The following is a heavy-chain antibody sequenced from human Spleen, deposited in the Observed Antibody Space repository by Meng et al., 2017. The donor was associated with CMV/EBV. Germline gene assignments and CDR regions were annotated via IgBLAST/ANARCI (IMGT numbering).Heavy chain of an antibody. D-gene: IGHD1-1*01. CDR3: ARGGWSGKTFDR. Sequence: SETLSLTCPVSGGSISSYYWNWIRQPPGKGLEWIGYIYYSGSTNYNPSLKSRVTISVDTSKNQFSLKLSSVTAADTAVYYCARGGWSGKTFDRWGQGTLVTVSS. V-gene: IGHV4-59*01. CDR1: GGSISSYY. J-gene: IGHJ5*02. CDR2: IYYSGST.